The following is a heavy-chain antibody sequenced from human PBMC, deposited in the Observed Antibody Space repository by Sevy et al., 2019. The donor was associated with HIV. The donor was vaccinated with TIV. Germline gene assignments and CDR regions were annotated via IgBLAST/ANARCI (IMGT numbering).Heavy chain of an antibody. Sequence: GASLRLSCAVSGIIFTTSGMHWVRQAPGKGLEWVAVISYDGRNKFYGDSVKGRFTISRDNSKNILYLQMNSLRVEDTAVYYCAKDFTGYNGMDVWGQGTMVTVSS. V-gene: IGHV3-30*18. D-gene: IGHD3-9*01. CDR1: GIIFTTSG. CDR3: AKDFTGYNGMDV. CDR2: ISYDGRNK. J-gene: IGHJ6*02.